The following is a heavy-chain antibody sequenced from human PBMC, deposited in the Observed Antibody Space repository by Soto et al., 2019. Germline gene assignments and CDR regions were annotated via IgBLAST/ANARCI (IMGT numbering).Heavy chain of an antibody. CDR2: IYHSGTT. D-gene: IGHD2-15*01. Sequence: QVLLQESGPGLVKPSGTLSLTCTVSHFSVTNNKYWIWVRQSPGQPLEWIGEIYHSGTTYYNPSLSSRVSMSMDKSKNQISLILTSVTAADTAVYYCARDSRYCTDSGCYIMRAAFDVWGQGTLVTVSS. J-gene: IGHJ3*01. V-gene: IGHV4-4*02. CDR1: HFSVTNNKY. CDR3: ARDSRYCTDSGCYIMRAAFDV.